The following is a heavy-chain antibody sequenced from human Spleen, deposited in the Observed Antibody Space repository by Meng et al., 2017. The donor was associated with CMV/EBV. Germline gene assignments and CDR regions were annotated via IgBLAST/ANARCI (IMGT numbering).Heavy chain of an antibody. CDR2: ISSSSSYI. CDR1: GFTFSSYS. Sequence: GGSLRLSCAASGFTFSSYSMNWVRQAPGKGLEWVSSISSSSSYIYYADSVKGRFTISRDNAKNSLYLQMNSLRAEDTAVYYCAREAFGIFGVQDYYGMDVWGQGTTVTVSS. D-gene: IGHD3-3*01. CDR3: AREAFGIFGVQDYYGMDV. V-gene: IGHV3-21*01. J-gene: IGHJ6*02.